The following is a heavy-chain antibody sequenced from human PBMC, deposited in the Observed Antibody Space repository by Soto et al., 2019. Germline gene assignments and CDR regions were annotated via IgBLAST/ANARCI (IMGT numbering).Heavy chain of an antibody. V-gene: IGHV3-53*01. D-gene: IGHD2-15*01. CDR3: ARTVVVVTATPGAFDI. CDR1: GFIVSSNY. Sequence: PGGSLRLSCAASGFIVSSNYMSWVRQAPGKGLEWVSVIYSGGSTYYADSVKGRFTISRDNSKNTLYLQMNSLGAEDTAVYYCARTVVVVTATPGAFDIWGQGTMVTVSS. CDR2: IYSGGST. J-gene: IGHJ3*02.